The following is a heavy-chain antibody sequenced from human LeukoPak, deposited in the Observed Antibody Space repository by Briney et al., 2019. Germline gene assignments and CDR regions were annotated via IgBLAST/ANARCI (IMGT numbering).Heavy chain of an antibody. CDR2: INHSGST. CDR1: GGSFSGYY. CDR3: ARFHCSGGSCYSSNWFDP. V-gene: IGHV4-34*01. J-gene: IGHJ5*02. Sequence: SETLSLTCAVYGGSFSGYYWSWIRQPPGKGLEWIGEINHSGSTNYNPSLKSRVTISVDTSKNQFSLKLSSVTAADTAVYYCARFHCSGGSCYSSNWFDPWGQGTLVTVSS. D-gene: IGHD2-15*01.